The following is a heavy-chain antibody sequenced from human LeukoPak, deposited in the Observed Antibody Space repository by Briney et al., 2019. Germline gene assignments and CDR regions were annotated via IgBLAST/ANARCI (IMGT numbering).Heavy chain of an antibody. CDR2: IKQDGSEK. J-gene: IGHJ5*02. CDR1: GYSLGSYW. Sequence: GGSLRLSCADSGYSLGSYWMHWVRQAPGTGREWVASIKQDGSEKLYGAFVRGRFTVSRDNARNSLYLNMKTLRSEDTALYCCARTGEDYSDSAGYGGFCPCGEGTLVIVSS. CDR3: ARTGEDYSDSAGYGGFCP. D-gene: IGHD3-22*01. V-gene: IGHV3-7*01.